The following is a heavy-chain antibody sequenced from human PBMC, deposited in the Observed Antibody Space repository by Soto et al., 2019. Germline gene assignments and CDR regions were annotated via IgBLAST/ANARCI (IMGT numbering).Heavy chain of an antibody. V-gene: IGHV4-61*01. Sequence: SETLSVTGTVSGASVSRGTYFWSWIRQPPGKGLEWLGFISYTGSTSYNPSLKSRVTISVDTSKNQFFLRLNSMTAADTAVYYCARGVAAWGQGTLITVS. D-gene: IGHD6-13*01. CDR3: ARGVAA. CDR1: GASVSRGTYF. J-gene: IGHJ1*01. CDR2: ISYTGST.